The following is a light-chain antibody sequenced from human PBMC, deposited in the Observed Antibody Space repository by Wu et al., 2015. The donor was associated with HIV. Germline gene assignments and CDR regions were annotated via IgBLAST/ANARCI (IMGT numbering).Light chain of an antibody. CDR2: KAS. CDR1: QSISSW. CDR3: QHYDSYPYT. Sequence: IQMTQSPSTLSAFVGDSVTITCRASQSISSWLAWYQQKPGTAPKLLIYKASSLESGVPSRFSGSGSGTEFTLTISSLQPDDFATYYCQHYDSYPYTFGQGTKLEIK. V-gene: IGKV1-5*03. J-gene: IGKJ2*01.